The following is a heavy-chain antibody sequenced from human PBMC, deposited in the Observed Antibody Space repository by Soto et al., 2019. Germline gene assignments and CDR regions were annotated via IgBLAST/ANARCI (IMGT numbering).Heavy chain of an antibody. D-gene: IGHD3-22*01. V-gene: IGHV1-2*04. Sequence: ASVKVSCKASGYTFTGYYMHWVRQAPGQGLEWMGWINPNSGGTNYAQKFQGWVTMTRDTSISTAYMEVSRLTSDDTAVYYCATQRLEGDSSASPFDYWGQGTLVTVSS. J-gene: IGHJ4*02. CDR1: GYTFTGYY. CDR3: ATQRLEGDSSASPFDY. CDR2: INPNSGGT.